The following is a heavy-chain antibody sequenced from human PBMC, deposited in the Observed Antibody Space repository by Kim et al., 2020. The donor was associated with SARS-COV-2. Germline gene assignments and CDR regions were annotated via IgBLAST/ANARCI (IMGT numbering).Heavy chain of an antibody. J-gene: IGHJ5*02. CDR2: ISGGNGNT. D-gene: IGHD3-10*01. CDR1: GYTFDTYA. Sequence: ASVKVSCKASGYTFDTYALYWVRQAPGQRFEWMGWISGGNGNTRYSQNFQGRVTITRDPSATTAYMELSSLTSKDTAVYYCAREGSGSYNCLDPWGQGTLVTVSS. V-gene: IGHV1-3*01. CDR3: AREGSGSYNCLDP.